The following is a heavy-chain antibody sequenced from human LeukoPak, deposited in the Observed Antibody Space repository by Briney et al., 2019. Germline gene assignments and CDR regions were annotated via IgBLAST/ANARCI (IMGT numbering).Heavy chain of an antibody. V-gene: IGHV3-30*02. CDR3: AKDGLLLWFGESPFDY. CDR1: KFTFSSYS. D-gene: IGHD3-10*01. Sequence: GGSLRLSCAASKFTFSSYSMHWVRQAPGKGLEWVAFIRYDGSNKYYADSVKGRFTISRDNSKNTLYLQMNSLRAEDAAVYYCAKDGLLLWFGESPFDYWGQGTLVTVSS. J-gene: IGHJ4*02. CDR2: IRYDGSNK.